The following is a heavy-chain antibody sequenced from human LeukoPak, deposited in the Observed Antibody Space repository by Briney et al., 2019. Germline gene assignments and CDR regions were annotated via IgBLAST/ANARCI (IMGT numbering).Heavy chain of an antibody. D-gene: IGHD6-6*01. CDR2: IYYSGST. Sequence: PSETLSLTCTVSGVSISSSSYYWGWIRQPPGKGLEWIGSIYYSGSTYYNPSLKSRVTISVDTSKNQFSLKLSSVTAADTAVYYCARLLGQLVGYWGQGTLVTVSS. J-gene: IGHJ4*02. CDR1: GVSISSSSYY. CDR3: ARLLGQLVGY. V-gene: IGHV4-39*01.